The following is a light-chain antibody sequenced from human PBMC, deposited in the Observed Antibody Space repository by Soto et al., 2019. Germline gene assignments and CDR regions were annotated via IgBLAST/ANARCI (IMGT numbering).Light chain of an antibody. Sequence: EVVMMQSPATLSFSPGEGATLSCRASQGIGDTLAWYQHKPFQTPRLLIYDTSTSATGVPTRFSGSRSGAEFTLTINSLQSEDFAVYYCQPYNNWPLTFGGGTKVDIK. CDR1: QGIGDT. CDR2: DTS. CDR3: QPYNNWPLT. V-gene: IGKV3-15*01. J-gene: IGKJ4*01.